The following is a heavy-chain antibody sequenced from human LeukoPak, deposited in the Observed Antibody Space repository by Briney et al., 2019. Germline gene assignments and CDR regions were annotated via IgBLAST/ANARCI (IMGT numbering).Heavy chain of an antibody. CDR2: IYPGDSDT. J-gene: IGHJ5*02. V-gene: IGHV5-51*01. CDR3: ARLLVVRGVNRWFDP. D-gene: IGHD3-10*01. CDR1: GYSFTSYW. Sequence: GESLNISCKGSGYSFTSYWIGWVRQMPGKGLEWMGIIYPGDSDTRYSPSFQVQVTISADKSISTAYLQWSSLKASDTAMYYCARLLVVRGVNRWFDPWGQGTLVTVSS.